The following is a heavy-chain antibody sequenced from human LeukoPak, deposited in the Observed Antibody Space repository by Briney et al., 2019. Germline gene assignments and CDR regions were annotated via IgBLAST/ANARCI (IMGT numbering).Heavy chain of an antibody. Sequence: GGSLRLSCVASGFTFRKHYMSWIRQAPGKGLEWVAYIGASGSTIYYRDSVKGRFTISRDNAKNLVYLQMNSLRAEDTAVYYCASSEVGASSNWGQGTLVTVSS. CDR2: IGASGSTI. V-gene: IGHV3-11*04. D-gene: IGHD1-26*01. CDR3: ASSEVGASSN. J-gene: IGHJ4*02. CDR1: GFTFRKHY.